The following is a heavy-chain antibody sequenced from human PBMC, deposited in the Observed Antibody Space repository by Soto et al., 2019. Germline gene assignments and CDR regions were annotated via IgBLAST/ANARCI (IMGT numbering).Heavy chain of an antibody. CDR2: ISGNGFST. CDR3: TMGPSTVATRLDY. CDR1: GFTFSNYA. Sequence: EVQLVESGEGLVQPGGSLRLSCAASGFTFSNYAMHWVRQAPGKGLEYVSAISGNGFSTYYGDSVRCRFIISRDNCNQTLYLEIGSLTAEHMAVHYSTMGPSTVATRLDYWGQATPFNAAS. V-gene: IGHV3-64*02. J-gene: IGHJ4*01. D-gene: IGHD5-12*01.